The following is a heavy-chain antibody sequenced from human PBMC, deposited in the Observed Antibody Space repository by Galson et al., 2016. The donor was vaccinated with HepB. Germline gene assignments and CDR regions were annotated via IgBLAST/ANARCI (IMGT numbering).Heavy chain of an antibody. V-gene: IGHV3-49*03. CDR3: TRARRGYRSNWYRGAFEI. CDR1: GFTSGDIA. CDR2: IRSNAYGGTI. J-gene: IGHJ3*02. Sequence: SLRLSCAASGFTSGDIALSWFRQAPGKGLQWVGFIRSNAYGGTIEYAASVKGRFTISRDDSKSIAYLQMNSLKTEDTAVYYCTRARRGYRSNWYRGAFEIWGQGTMVTVSS. D-gene: IGHD6-13*01.